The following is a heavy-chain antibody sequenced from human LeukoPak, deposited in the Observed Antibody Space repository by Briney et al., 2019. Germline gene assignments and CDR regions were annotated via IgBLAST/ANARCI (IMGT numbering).Heavy chain of an antibody. V-gene: IGHV3-9*01. D-gene: IGHD6-6*01. CDR3: AKVELAGY. Sequence: GGSLRPSCAASGFTFDDYAMHWVRQAPGKGLEWVSGISWNSGSIGYADSVKGRFTISRDNAKNSLYLQMNSLRAEDTALYYCAKVELAGYWGQGTLVTVSS. CDR1: GFTFDDYA. CDR2: ISWNSGSI. J-gene: IGHJ4*02.